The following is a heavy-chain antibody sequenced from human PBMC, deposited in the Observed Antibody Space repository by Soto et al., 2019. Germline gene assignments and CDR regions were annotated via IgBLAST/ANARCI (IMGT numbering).Heavy chain of an antibody. D-gene: IGHD2-8*01. J-gene: IGHJ4*02. Sequence: GGSLRLSCAASGFTFSSYAMSWVRQAPGKGLEWVSAISGSGGSTYYADSVKGRFTISRDNSKNTLYLQMNSLRAEDTAVYYCAKSGGRGPGYSYAARGCTNGVCYKDYWGQGTLVTVSS. V-gene: IGHV3-23*01. CDR3: AKSGGRGPGYSYAARGCTNGVCYKDY. CDR1: GFTFSSYA. CDR2: ISGSGGST.